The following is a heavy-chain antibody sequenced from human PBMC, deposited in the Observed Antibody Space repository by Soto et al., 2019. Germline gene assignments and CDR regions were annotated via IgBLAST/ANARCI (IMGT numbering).Heavy chain of an antibody. D-gene: IGHD1-7*01. CDR1: VDSMSSSNYY. V-gene: IGHV4-39*01. CDR2: IYDSGNT. Sequence: PSETLSLTCTFSVDSMSSSNYYCGWIRQPPGKGLEWIGSIYDSGNTYYNPSLKSRLILSVDSSKNQFSLKLSSVTAADTAVYYCARNRDNWNYYFQYWGQGTLDNVSS. CDR3: ARNRDNWNYYFQY. J-gene: IGHJ4*02.